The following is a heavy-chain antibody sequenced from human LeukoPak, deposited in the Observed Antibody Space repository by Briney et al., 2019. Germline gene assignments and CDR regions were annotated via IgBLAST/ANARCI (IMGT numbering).Heavy chain of an antibody. D-gene: IGHD6-13*01. J-gene: IGHJ5*02. Sequence: PSETLSLTCAVYGGSFSGYYWSWIRQPPGKGLEWIGEINHSGSTNYNPSLKSRVTISVDTSKNQFSLKLSSVTAADTAVYYCARGGRRSSPNNWFDPWGQGTLVTVSS. CDR3: ARGGRRSSPNNWFDP. CDR1: GGSFSGYY. CDR2: INHSGST. V-gene: IGHV4-34*01.